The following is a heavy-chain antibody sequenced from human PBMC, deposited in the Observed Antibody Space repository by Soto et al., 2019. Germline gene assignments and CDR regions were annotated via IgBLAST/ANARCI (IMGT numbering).Heavy chain of an antibody. V-gene: IGHV1-69*06. CDR3: ARGAGIVVVTAKLAEYFQH. CDR2: IIPIFGTA. D-gene: IGHD2-21*02. CDR1: GCTLNSYA. J-gene: IGHJ1*01. Sequence: VASVEVSCKVSGCTLNSYASSWVRQDPGQGLDWMGGIIPIFGTANYAQKFQGRVTITADKSTSTAYMELSSLRSEDTAVYYCARGAGIVVVTAKLAEYFQHWGQGTLVTVS.